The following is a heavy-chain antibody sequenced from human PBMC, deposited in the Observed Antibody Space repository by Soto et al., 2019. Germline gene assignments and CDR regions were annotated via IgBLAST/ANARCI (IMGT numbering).Heavy chain of an antibody. CDR2: INHSGST. Sequence: SETLSLTCAVYGGSFSGYYWSWIRQPPGKGLEWIGEINHSGSTNYNPSLKSRVTISVDTSKNQFSLKLSSVTAADTAVYYCVRGGFRYYDSSGYSWFDPWGQGTLVTVSS. J-gene: IGHJ5*02. D-gene: IGHD3-22*01. CDR1: GGSFSGYY. CDR3: VRGGFRYYDSSGYSWFDP. V-gene: IGHV4-34*01.